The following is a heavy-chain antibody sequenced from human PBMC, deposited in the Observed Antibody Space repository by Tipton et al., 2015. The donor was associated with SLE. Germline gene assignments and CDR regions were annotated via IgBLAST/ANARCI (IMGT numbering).Heavy chain of an antibody. CDR3: ARDGGQRVMSGTYDFYYYGLDV. J-gene: IGHJ6*02. Sequence: TLSLTCTVFDGSLSGYYWAWLRQSPGKGLEWIGEISHDGGANYNPSLESRGTISLETSKNQFSLKLTSVTAADTAVYYCARDGGQRVMSGTYDFYYYGLDVWGQGTTVTVSS. CDR1: DGSLSGYY. CDR2: ISHDGGA. D-gene: IGHD6-13*01. V-gene: IGHV4-34*01.